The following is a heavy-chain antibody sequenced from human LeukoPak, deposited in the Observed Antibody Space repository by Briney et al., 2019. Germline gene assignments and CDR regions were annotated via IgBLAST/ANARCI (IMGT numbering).Heavy chain of an antibody. CDR2: ISGSGDNS. D-gene: IGHD3-22*01. CDR1: GFTFSNYA. J-gene: IGHJ4*02. V-gene: IGHV3-23*01. CDR3: ARGTSDSRVTPTRY. Sequence: GGSLRLSCAASGFTFSNYAMSWVRQAPGKGLEWVSSISGSGDNSDSADSVKGRFTISRDNSKNTLFLHMNSLRAEDTAVYYCARGTSDSRVTPTRYWGQGTLVTVSS.